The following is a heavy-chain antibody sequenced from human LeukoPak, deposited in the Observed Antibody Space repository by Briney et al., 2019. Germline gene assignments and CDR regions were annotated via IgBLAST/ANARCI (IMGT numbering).Heavy chain of an antibody. V-gene: IGHV3-30*04. Sequence: GGSLRLSCAASGFTFSTYAIHWVRQAPGKGLEWVAVISFDGRNKYYADSVKGRFTISRDNSKDTLYLQMDSLRAEDTAVYYCARGPPNYFDNSGAYYYFDCWGQRTLVTVSS. CDR1: GFTFSTYA. CDR2: ISFDGRNK. D-gene: IGHD3-22*01. J-gene: IGHJ4*02. CDR3: ARGPPNYFDNSGAYYYFDC.